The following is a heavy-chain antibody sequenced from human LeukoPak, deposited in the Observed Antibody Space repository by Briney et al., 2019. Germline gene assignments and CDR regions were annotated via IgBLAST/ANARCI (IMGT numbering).Heavy chain of an antibody. Sequence: PGGSLRLSCAASGFTFSSYWMSWVRQAPGKGLEWLANIKQDGSEKYYVDSVKGRFTISRDNAKNSLYLQMNSLRAEDTAVYYCATDPTTTLVYYYYYYMDVWGKGTTVTVSS. D-gene: IGHD4-17*01. V-gene: IGHV3-7*01. J-gene: IGHJ6*03. CDR3: ATDPTTTLVYYYYYYMDV. CDR1: GFTFSSYW. CDR2: IKQDGSEK.